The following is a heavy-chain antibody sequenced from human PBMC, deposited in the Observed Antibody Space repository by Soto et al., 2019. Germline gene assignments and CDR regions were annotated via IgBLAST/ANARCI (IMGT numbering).Heavy chain of an antibody. CDR1: GYSLSRDFF. CDR2: ISHSGST. V-gene: IGHV4-38-2*01. J-gene: IGHJ4*02. D-gene: IGHD5-12*01. Sequence: SETLSLTCAVSGYSLSRDFFWGWIRQPAGKGLEWIGSISHSGSTYYNSSLRSRLTLSVDTSANRFSLHLSSVTAADTAVYYCVRVRDTGYDRYYFDFWGQGTLV. CDR3: VRVRDTGYDRYYFDF.